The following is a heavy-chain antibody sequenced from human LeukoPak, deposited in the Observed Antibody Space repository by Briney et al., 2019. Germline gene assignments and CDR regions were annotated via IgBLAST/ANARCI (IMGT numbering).Heavy chain of an antibody. J-gene: IGHJ6*03. CDR1: GGSISSSSYY. Sequence: MSSETLSLTCTVSGGSISSSSYYWGWIRQPPGKGLEWIGEINHSGSTNYNPSLKSRVTISVDTSKNQFSLKLSSVTAADTAVYYCARTTMVRGTYYMDVWGKGTTVTISS. CDR2: INHSGST. CDR3: ARTTMVRGTYYMDV. D-gene: IGHD3-10*01. V-gene: IGHV4-39*07.